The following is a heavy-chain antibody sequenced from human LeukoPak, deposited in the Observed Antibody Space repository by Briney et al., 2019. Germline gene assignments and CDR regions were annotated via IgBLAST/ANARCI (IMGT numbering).Heavy chain of an antibody. CDR3: ARGLGAYGFGY. Sequence: GGSLRLSCAASGFTVSSSNYMNWVRPAPGKGLEWVSGIYTGGTTYYTDSVKGRFTISRDNPNNTLYLQMHSLRAEDTAVYYCARGLGAYGFGYWGQGTLVTVSS. CDR1: GFTVSSSNY. D-gene: IGHD3-10*01. V-gene: IGHV3-66*01. J-gene: IGHJ4*02. CDR2: IYTGGTT.